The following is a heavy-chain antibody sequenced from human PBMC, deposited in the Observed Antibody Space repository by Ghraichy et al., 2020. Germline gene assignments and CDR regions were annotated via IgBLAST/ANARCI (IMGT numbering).Heavy chain of an antibody. D-gene: IGHD3-10*02. Sequence: GGSLRLSCAASGFTFSSYSMNWVRQAPGKGLEWVSSISSSSSYIYYADSVKGRFTISRDNAKNSLYLQMNSLRAEDTAVYYCARDLDYYVSPGVYWGQGTLVTVSS. CDR2: ISSSSSYI. CDR3: ARDLDYYVSPGVY. CDR1: GFTFSSYS. J-gene: IGHJ4*02. V-gene: IGHV3-21*01.